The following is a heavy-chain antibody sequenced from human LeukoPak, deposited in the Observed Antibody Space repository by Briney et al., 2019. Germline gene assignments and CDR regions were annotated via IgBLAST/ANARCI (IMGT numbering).Heavy chain of an antibody. Sequence: PSETLSLTCTVSGGSISSYYWSWIRQPPGKGLEWIGYIYYSGSTNYNPSLKSRVTISVDTSKNQFSLKLSSVTAADTAVYYCAREDSSSWYVRYFNYWGQGTLVTVSS. V-gene: IGHV4-59*01. CDR1: GGSISSYY. D-gene: IGHD6-13*01. CDR3: AREDSSSWYVRYFNY. CDR2: IYYSGST. J-gene: IGHJ4*02.